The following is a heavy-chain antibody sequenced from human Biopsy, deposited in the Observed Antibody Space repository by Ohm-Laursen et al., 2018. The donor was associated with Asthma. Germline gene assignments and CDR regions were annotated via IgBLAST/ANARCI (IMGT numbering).Heavy chain of an antibody. V-gene: IGHV3-33*01. D-gene: IGHD3-10*01. J-gene: IGHJ4*02. CDR1: GFTFGSYG. CDR2: IWFDGSNK. Sequence: SLRLSYAASGFTFGSYGLHWVRQAPGKGLEWVADIWFDGSNKHYADSVKGRFTISRDNSKNTLYLQMNSLRAEDTALYYCGRERSYMVDYWGQGTLVTVSS. CDR3: GRERSYMVDY.